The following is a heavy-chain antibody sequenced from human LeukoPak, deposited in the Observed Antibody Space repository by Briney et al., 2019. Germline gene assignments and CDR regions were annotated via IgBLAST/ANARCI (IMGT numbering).Heavy chain of an antibody. D-gene: IGHD3-3*01. CDR2: INPNSGGT. CDR3: ARPLAIFGDIDAFDI. V-gene: IGHV1-2*02. J-gene: IGHJ3*02. CDR1: GYTFTGYY. Sequence: ASVKVSCKASGYTFTGYYMHWVRQAPGQGLEWMGWINPNSGGTNYAQKFQGRVTMTRDTSISTAYMELSRLRSDDTAVYYCARPLAIFGDIDAFDIRGQGTMVTVSS.